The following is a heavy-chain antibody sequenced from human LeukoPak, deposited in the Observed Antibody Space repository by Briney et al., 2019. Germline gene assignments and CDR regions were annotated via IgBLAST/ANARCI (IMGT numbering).Heavy chain of an antibody. CDR3: ARLLRWVYYFDY. D-gene: IGHD4-23*01. Sequence: SETLSLTCTVSGGSISNNNYYWGWIRQPPGKGLEWIGSIYYSGSTYYNPSLRSRVTISVDTSKDQFSLKLSSVTAADTAVYYYARLLRWVYYFDYWGQGTLVIVSS. J-gene: IGHJ4*02. V-gene: IGHV4-39*01. CDR1: GGSISNNNYY. CDR2: IYYSGST.